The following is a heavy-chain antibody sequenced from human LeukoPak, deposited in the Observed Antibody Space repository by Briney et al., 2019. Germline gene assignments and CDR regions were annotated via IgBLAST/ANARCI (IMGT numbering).Heavy chain of an antibody. V-gene: IGHV4-34*01. D-gene: IGHD6-13*01. Sequence: SGTLSLTCAVYGGSFSGYYWSWIRQPPGKGLEWIGEINHSGSTNYNPSLKSRATISVDTSKHQSSLKLSSVTAADTAVYYCARSIAAAGSAWGQGTLVTVSS. CDR2: INHSGST. J-gene: IGHJ5*02. CDR3: ARSIAAAGSA. CDR1: GGSFSGYY.